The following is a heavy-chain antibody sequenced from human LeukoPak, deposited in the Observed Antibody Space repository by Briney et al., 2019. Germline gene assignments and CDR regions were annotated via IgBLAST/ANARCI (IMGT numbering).Heavy chain of an antibody. CDR2: ISGSGGST. CDR3: AKDRHYSGLWFGEPEVVYFDY. CDR1: GFTFSSYA. Sequence: GGSLRLSCAASGFTFSSYAMSWVRQAPGKGREWVSAISGSGGSTYYADSVKGRFTISRDNSKNTLYLQMNSLRAEDTAVYYCAKDRHYSGLWFGEPEVVYFDYWGQGTLVTVSS. J-gene: IGHJ4*02. V-gene: IGHV3-23*01. D-gene: IGHD3-10*01.